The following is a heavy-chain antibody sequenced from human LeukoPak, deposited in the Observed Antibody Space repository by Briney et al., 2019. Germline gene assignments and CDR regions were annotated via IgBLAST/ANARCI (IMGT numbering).Heavy chain of an antibody. CDR1: GFTFSRYN. J-gene: IGHJ4*02. CDR2: ISSSSGAI. CDR3: ARENYDSSSYPAGYFDY. D-gene: IGHD3-22*01. Sequence: PGGSLRLSCAASGFTFSRYNMNWVRQAPGKGLEWVSYISSSSGAIYYADSVKGRFTISRDNAKNSLYLQMNSLRAEDTAVYYCARENYDSSSYPAGYFDYWGQGTLVTVSS. V-gene: IGHV3-48*01.